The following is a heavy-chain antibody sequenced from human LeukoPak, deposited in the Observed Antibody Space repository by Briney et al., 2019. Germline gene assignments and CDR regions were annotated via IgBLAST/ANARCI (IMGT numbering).Heavy chain of an antibody. D-gene: IGHD2-2*01. V-gene: IGHV4-39*07. J-gene: IGHJ4*02. CDR3: ARGGYQLLKGAFDY. CDR1: GGSISSSSYY. Sequence: RPSETLSLTCTVSGGSISSSSYYWGWIRQPPGKGLEWIGGIYYSGSTYYNPSLKSRVTISVDTSKNQLSLKLSSVTAADTAVYYCARGGYQLLKGAFDYWGQGTLVTVSS. CDR2: IYYSGST.